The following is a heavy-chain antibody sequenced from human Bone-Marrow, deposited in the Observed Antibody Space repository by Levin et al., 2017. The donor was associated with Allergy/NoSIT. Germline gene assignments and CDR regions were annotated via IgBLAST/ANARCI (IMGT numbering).Heavy chain of an antibody. J-gene: IGHJ6*02. D-gene: IGHD3-10*01. CDR3: ARDGGGLAV. CDR1: GFTFSTFR. CDR2: ISNDGSGT. V-gene: IGHV3-74*01. Sequence: LPGGSLRLSCAASGFTFSTFRMHWVRQVPGKGLEWVSFISNDGSGTSYADSVKGRFTISRDNAKNTLSLQTDSLRAEDTATYYCARDGGGLAVWGQGTTVTVSS.